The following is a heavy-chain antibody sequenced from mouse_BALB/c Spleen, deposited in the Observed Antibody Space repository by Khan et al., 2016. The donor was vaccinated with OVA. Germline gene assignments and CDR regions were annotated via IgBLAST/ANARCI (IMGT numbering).Heavy chain of an antibody. CDR1: GFTFSNYW. CDR3: WILL. CDR2: IRLKSDDYVT. Sequence: EVTLEESGGGLVQPGGSMKLSCVASGFTFSNYWMNWVRQSPEKGLEWVAEIRLKSDDYVTHYAEYVKGRFTISRDDYKSNFNLQINNLRAEYTGIYYCWILLWGKGTTLTVSS. V-gene: IGHV6-6*02. J-gene: IGHJ2*01.